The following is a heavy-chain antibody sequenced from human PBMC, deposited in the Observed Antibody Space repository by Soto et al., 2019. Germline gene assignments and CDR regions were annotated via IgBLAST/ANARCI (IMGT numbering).Heavy chain of an antibody. CDR3: AGDGEEWLVLEGWFDP. J-gene: IGHJ5*02. CDR2: ISAYNGNT. D-gene: IGHD6-19*01. Sequence: QVQLVQSGAEVKKPGASVKVSRKASGYTFTSYGISWVRQAPGQGLEWMGWISAYNGNTNYAQKLQGRVTMTTDTSTSTAYMELRSLRSDDTAVYYCAGDGEEWLVLEGWFDPWGQGTLVTVSS. V-gene: IGHV1-18*01. CDR1: GYTFTSYG.